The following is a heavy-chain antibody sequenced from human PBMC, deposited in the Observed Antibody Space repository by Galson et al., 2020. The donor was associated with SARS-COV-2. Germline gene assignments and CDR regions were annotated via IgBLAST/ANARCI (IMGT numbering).Heavy chain of an antibody. CDR1: GFSLSTSGTC. J-gene: IGHJ6*02. D-gene: IGHD5-12*01. Sequence: SGPTLVKPTQPLTLTCTFSGFSLSTSGTCVSWTRQPPGKALEWLELLDWDDDKYYSTSLKTRLTISKDTAKDQVVLTRANMEPVDTATYYGARIPVEMATMRGKYYYYGMDVCGQGTTVTVSS. V-gene: IGHV2-70*01. CDR2: LDWDDDK. CDR3: ARIPVEMATMRGKYYYYGMDV.